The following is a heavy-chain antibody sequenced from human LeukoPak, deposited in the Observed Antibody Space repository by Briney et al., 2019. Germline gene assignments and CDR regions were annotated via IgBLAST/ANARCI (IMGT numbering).Heavy chain of an antibody. CDR3: AREGTAGGNWFDP. Sequence: GRSLRLSCAASGFTFSSYAMHWVRQAPGKGLEWVAVISYDGSNKYYADSVKGRFTISRDNSKNTLYLQMNSLRAEDTAVYYCAREGTAGGNWFDPWGQGTLVTVSS. J-gene: IGHJ5*02. CDR1: GFTFSSYA. CDR2: ISYDGSNK. V-gene: IGHV3-30-3*01. D-gene: IGHD1-1*01.